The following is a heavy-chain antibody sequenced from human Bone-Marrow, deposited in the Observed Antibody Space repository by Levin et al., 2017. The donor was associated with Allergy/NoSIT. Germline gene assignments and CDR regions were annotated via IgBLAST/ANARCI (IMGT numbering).Heavy chain of an antibody. Sequence: AASVKVSCKASGFSFSSYYFHWLRQAPGQGLEWMGIVNPSDGSTTYAQKFQGRVTMTMDTPTSTAYMELSNLRSEDTTVYYCARGGLPVAGFYFYYYGLAVWGQGTTVTVSS. D-gene: IGHD6-19*01. CDR1: GFSFSSYY. CDR3: ARGGLPVAGFYFYYYGLAV. J-gene: IGHJ6*02. CDR2: VNPSDGST. V-gene: IGHV1-46*01.